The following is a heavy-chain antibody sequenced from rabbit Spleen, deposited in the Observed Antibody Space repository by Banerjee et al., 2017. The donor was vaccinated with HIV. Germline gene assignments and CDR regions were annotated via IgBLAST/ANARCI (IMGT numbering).Heavy chain of an antibody. Sequence: QLKETGGGLVQPGGSLTLSCKASGFDFSSYYMSWVRQAPGKGLEWIGYIDPVFGSTYYASWVTGRFTISSHNAQNTLYLQLNSLTAADTATYFCARDLAGVIGWNFGLWGPGTLVTV. V-gene: IGHV1S7*01. CDR2: IDPVFGST. CDR3: ARDLAGVIGWNFGL. CDR1: GFDFSSYY. D-gene: IGHD4-1*01. J-gene: IGHJ4*01.